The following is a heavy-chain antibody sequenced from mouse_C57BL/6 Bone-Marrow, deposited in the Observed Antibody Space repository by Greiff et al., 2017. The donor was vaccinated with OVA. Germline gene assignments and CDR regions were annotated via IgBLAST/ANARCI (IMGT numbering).Heavy chain of an antibody. CDR3: ARRDLPINTVVARYLDD. CDR2: IYWDDDK. CDR1: GFSLSTSGMG. Sequence: QVTLKVSGPGILQSSQTLSLTCSFSGFSLSTSGMGVSWIRQPSGKGLEWLAHIYWDDDKRYTPSLKSRLTISKDTTRNPVFLKITSVGTADTATCYLARRDLPINTVVARYLDDWGTGTTVTVSS. D-gene: IGHD1-1*01. J-gene: IGHJ1*03. V-gene: IGHV8-12*01.